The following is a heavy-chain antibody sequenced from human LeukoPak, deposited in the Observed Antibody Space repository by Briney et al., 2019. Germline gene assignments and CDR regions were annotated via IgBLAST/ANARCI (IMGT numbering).Heavy chain of an antibody. CDR1: GYPFWQYS. J-gene: IGHJ3*02. Sequence: GASVKVSCKAPGYPFWQYSISWVRQAPGKGFEWIGWVSPSHTTRVYAQEFQGRVTMTADTNTNTVSMELRSLRFDDTAVYFCARDYILPLETDNGDGFAIWGQGTVVTVS. CDR2: VSPSHTTR. V-gene: IGHV1-18*01. CDR3: ARDYILPLETDNGDGFAI. D-gene: IGHD3-3*02.